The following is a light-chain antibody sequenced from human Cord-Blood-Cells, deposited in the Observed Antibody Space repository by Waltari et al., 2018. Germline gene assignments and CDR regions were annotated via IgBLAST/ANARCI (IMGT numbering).Light chain of an antibody. CDR1: SSEAGGYNT. V-gene: IGLV2-14*01. J-gene: IGLJ1*01. CDR2: EVS. CDR3: SSYTSSSTQV. Sequence: QSALTQPPSVSGAPGQSLPISCPGTSSEAGGYNTCSWYQQHPGKAPKLMIYEVSNRPSGVSNRFSGSKSGNTASLTISGLQAEDEADYYCSSYTSSSTQVFGTGTKVTVL.